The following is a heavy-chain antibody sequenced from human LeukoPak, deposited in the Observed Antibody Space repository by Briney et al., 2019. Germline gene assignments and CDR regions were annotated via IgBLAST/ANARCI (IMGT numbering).Heavy chain of an antibody. J-gene: IGHJ4*02. CDR3: ARGELRYFDRDY. D-gene: IGHD3-9*01. CDR1: GYTFTGYY. CDR2: INPNSGGT. V-gene: IGHV1-2*02. Sequence: ASVKVSCKASGYTFTGYYMHWVRQAPGQGLEWMGWINPNSGGTNYAQKFQGRVTMTRDTSISTAYMDLSALTSDDTAMYYCARGELRYFDRDYWGQGTLVTVSS.